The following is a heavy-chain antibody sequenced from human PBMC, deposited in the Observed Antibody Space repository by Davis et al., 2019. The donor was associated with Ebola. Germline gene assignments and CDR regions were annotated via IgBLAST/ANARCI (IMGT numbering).Heavy chain of an antibody. J-gene: IGHJ4*02. Sequence: GESLKISCKGSGYTFSRYWIGWVRQLPGKGLEWMGIIYPGDSHTTYSPSFQGQVTMSADKSMSTAYLQWTSLKASDTAMYYCTRHATRDTTGKTGIDYWGQGTQVTVSS. CDR3: TRHATRDTTGKTGIDY. CDR1: GYTFSRYW. V-gene: IGHV5-51*01. CDR2: IYPGDSHT. D-gene: IGHD1-1*01.